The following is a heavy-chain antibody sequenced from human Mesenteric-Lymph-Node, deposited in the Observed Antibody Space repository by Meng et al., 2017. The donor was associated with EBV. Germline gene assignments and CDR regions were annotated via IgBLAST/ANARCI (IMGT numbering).Heavy chain of an antibody. CDR2: IILFFGSP. CDR3: ARDHDSSGYSFYY. J-gene: IGHJ4*02. D-gene: IGHD3-22*01. CDR1: GGTHNSYS. Sequence: VHLLTFGLAVKRPGSSVKVSSKASGGTHNSYSIGWVRQAPGQGLEWMGGIILFFGSPNYAHKFQGRLTISADESTSTVYMELSSLRSEDTAVYYCARDHDSSGYSFYYWGQGTLVTVSS. V-gene: IGHV1-69*01.